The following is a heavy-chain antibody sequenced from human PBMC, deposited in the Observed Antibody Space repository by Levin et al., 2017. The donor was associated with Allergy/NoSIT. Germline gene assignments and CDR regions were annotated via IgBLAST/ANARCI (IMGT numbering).Heavy chain of an antibody. CDR1: GGTFSSYA. CDR3: ARQDAHYYYYGMDV. CDR2: IIPIFGTA. V-gene: IGHV1-69*06. Sequence: ASVKVSCKASGGTFSSYAISWVRQAPGQGLEWMGGIIPIFGTANYAQKFQGRVTITADKSTSTAYMELSSLRSEDTAVYYGARQDAHYYYYGMDVWGQGTTVTVSS. J-gene: IGHJ6*02. D-gene: IGHD2-15*01.